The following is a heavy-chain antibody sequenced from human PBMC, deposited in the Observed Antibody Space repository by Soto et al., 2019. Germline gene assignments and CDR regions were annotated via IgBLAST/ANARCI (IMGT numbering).Heavy chain of an antibody. D-gene: IGHD3-10*01. V-gene: IGHV4-31*03. Sequence: PSETLSLTCTVSGGSISSGGYYWSWIRQHPGKGLEWIGYIYYSGSTYYNPSLKSRVTISVDTSKNQFSLKLSSVTAADTAVYYCARDPELYCMDVWGQGATVTASS. CDR1: GGSISSGGYY. CDR2: IYYSGST. CDR3: ARDPELYCMDV. J-gene: IGHJ6*02.